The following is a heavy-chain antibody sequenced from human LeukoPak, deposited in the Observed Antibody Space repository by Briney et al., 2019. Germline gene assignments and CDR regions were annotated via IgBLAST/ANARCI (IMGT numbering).Heavy chain of an antibody. V-gene: IGHV1-69*13. CDR1: GGTFSSYA. Sequence: SVKVSCKASGGTFSSYAISWVRQAPGQGFEWMGGIIPIFGTANYAQKFQGRVTITADESTSTAYMELSSLRSEDTAVYYCARVLTPSGYYGYYYYYMDVWGKGTTVTVSS. CDR3: ARVLTPSGYYGYYYYYMDV. J-gene: IGHJ6*03. D-gene: IGHD3-22*01. CDR2: IIPIFGTA.